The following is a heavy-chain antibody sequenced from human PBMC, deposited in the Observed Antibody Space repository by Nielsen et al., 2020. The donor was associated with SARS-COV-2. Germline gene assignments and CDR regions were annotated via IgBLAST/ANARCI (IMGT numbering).Heavy chain of an antibody. CDR1: GASISSGCYY. J-gene: IGHJ5*02. D-gene: IGHD2-15*01. CDR3: ASVVAKIVYSIRWFDP. CDR2: IHYSGTT. V-gene: IGHV4-31*03. Sequence: SETLSLTCTVSGASISSGCYYWNWPRQQPGQGLEWIGHIHYSGTTNYNPSLESRATISVDTSKTRFSLTLSSVTAADAAVYFCASVVAKIVYSIRWFDPWGQGLLVTVSS.